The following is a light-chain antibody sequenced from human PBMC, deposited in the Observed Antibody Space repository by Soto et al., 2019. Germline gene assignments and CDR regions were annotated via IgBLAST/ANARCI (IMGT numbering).Light chain of an antibody. CDR1: QTVRNNY. V-gene: IGKV3-20*01. J-gene: IGKJ4*01. CDR3: QQFSSDPLT. Sequence: EFVLTNSPGTLSLSPGEIATLSCRSSQTVRNNYLAWYQQKPGQAPRLLIYDASSRATGIPDRFSGGGSGTDFTLTISRLEPEDFEVYYCQQFSSDPLTFGGGTKVDIK. CDR2: DAS.